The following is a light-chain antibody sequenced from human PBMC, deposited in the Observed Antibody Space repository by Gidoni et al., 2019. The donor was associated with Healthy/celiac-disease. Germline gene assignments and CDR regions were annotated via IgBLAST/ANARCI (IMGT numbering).Light chain of an antibody. CDR2: RNK. Sequence: QSVLTQPPSASGTPGQGVTISCSGSSSNIGSNYVYWYQQFPGTAPKLLIYRNKQRPSGVPDRFSGSKSGTSASLAISGLRSEDEADYYCAAWDDSLSGPVFGGGTKLTVL. V-gene: IGLV1-47*01. CDR1: SSNIGSNY. J-gene: IGLJ3*02. CDR3: AAWDDSLSGPV.